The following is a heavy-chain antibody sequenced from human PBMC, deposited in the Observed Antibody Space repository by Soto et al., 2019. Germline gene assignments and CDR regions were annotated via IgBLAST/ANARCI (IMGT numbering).Heavy chain of an antibody. CDR3: ARDKDAAMDNYYGMDV. CDR2: INPNTGGT. Sequence: ASVKVSCKASGYTFTGYYIHWVRQAPGQGLEWMGWINPNTGGTNYPQKFQGRVTMTSDTSITTAYMDLNSLTSDDTAVYYCARDKDAAMDNYYGMDVWGHGTTVTVSS. D-gene: IGHD5-18*01. CDR1: GYTFTGYY. V-gene: IGHV1-2*02. J-gene: IGHJ6*02.